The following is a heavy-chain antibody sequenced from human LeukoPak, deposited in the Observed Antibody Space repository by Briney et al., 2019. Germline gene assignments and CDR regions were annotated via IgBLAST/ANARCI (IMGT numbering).Heavy chain of an antibody. CDR2: IYTSERT. CDR3: ARDLIAVAGTPANAFDI. Sequence: PSETLSLTCTVSGGSISSGCYYWSWIRQPAGRGREGNGRIYTSERTNYNHYLKSRVTITVDTSKNQFSLKLSSVTAADTAVYYCARDLIAVAGTPANAFDIWGQGTMVTVSS. CDR1: GGSISSGCYY. V-gene: IGHV4-61*02. J-gene: IGHJ3*02. D-gene: IGHD6-19*01.